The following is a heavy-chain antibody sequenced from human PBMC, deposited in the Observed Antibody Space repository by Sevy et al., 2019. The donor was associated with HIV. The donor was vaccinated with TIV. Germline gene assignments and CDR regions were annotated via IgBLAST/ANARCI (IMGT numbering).Heavy chain of an antibody. Sequence: GGSLRLSCVASGFTFSSYNFNWVRQAPGKDLELISFINSGSTIISHADSVKGRFTISRDSAKKSVYLQMNSLRVEDTAVYYCARDGGYSDYGMDLWGQGTTVTVSS. CDR3: ARDGGYSDYGMDL. V-gene: IGHV3-48*01. CDR2: INSGSTII. J-gene: IGHJ6*02. CDR1: GFTFSSYN. D-gene: IGHD2-15*01.